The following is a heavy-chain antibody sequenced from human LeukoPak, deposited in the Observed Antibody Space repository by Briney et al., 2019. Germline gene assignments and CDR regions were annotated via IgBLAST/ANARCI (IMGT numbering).Heavy chain of an antibody. V-gene: IGHV3-48*01. Sequence: PGGSLRLSCAASGFTFSIYSMNWVRQAPGKGLEWVSKISSDSSSIYYADSVKGRFTISRDNAKNSLYLQMNNLRAEDTAVYYCARERGYCTDTSCYGFDCWGQGILVTVSS. CDR3: ARERGYCTDTSCYGFDC. CDR1: GFTFSIYS. CDR2: ISSDSSSI. J-gene: IGHJ4*02. D-gene: IGHD2-2*01.